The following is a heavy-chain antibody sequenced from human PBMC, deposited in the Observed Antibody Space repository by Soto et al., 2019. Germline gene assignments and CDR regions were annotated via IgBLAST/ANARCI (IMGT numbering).Heavy chain of an antibody. CDR1: GGSISSSSYY. V-gene: IGHV4-39*01. D-gene: IGHD6-19*01. J-gene: IGHJ5*02. Sequence: SETLSLTCTVSGGSISSSSYYWGWIRQPPGKGLEWIGSIYYSGSTYYNPSLKSRVTISVDTSKNQFSLKLSSVTAADTAVYYCARHPQYSSGWYLGYNWFDPWGHGTLVTVPP. CDR3: ARHPQYSSGWYLGYNWFDP. CDR2: IYYSGST.